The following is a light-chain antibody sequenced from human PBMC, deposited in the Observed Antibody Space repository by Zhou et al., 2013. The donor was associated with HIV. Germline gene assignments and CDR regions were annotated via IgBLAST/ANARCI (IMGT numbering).Light chain of an antibody. CDR2: ATS. CDR3: QTYGGSPLYT. V-gene: IGKV3-20*01. Sequence: EIVLTQSPGTLSLSPGERATLSCRASQTVASSYLAWYQQKLGQAPRLLIYATSSRATGIPDRFSGDGSGTDFTLTISRLEPEDFGVYYCQTYGGSPLYTFGQGTKLEIK. J-gene: IGKJ2*01. CDR1: QTVASSY.